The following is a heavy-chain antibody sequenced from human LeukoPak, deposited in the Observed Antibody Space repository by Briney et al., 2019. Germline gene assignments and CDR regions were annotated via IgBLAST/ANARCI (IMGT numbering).Heavy chain of an antibody. CDR1: GYTFTGYY. CDR3: ARDREATVTSDAFDI. Sequence: ASVKVSCKASGYTFTGYYMHWVRQAPGQGLEWMGWINPNSGGTNYAQKFQGRVTMTRDTCISTAYMELSRLRSDDTAVYYCARDREATVTSDAFDIWGQGTMVTVSS. CDR2: INPNSGGT. V-gene: IGHV1-2*02. J-gene: IGHJ3*02. D-gene: IGHD4-17*01.